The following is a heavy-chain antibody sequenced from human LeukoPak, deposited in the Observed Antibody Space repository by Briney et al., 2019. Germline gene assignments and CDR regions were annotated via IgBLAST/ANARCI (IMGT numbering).Heavy chain of an antibody. V-gene: IGHV1-69*05. Sequence: GASVKVSCKASGGTFSSYAISWVRQAPGQGLEWMGRIIPIFGTANYAQKFQGRVTITTDESTSTAYMELNSLRSEDTAVYYCARDTIIRGYMDVWGKGTTVTVSS. CDR1: GGTFSSYA. J-gene: IGHJ6*03. CDR3: ARDTIIRGYMDV. D-gene: IGHD2/OR15-2a*01. CDR2: IIPIFGTA.